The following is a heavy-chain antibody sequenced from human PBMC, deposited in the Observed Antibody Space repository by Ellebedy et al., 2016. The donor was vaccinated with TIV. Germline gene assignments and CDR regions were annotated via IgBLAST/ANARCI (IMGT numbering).Heavy chain of an antibody. CDR1: GLSVSSNGLR. Sequence: SGPTLVKPTQTLTLTCTLSGLSVSSNGLRVNWIRQAPGKALEWLGRIDWDDDTFYSTSLKTRLTISKDTSKNQVVLTMTDMDPVETATYYCARNSRDDFDIWGQGTRVTVSS. J-gene: IGHJ3*02. V-gene: IGHV2-70*04. CDR3: ARNSRDDFDI. CDR2: IDWDDDT.